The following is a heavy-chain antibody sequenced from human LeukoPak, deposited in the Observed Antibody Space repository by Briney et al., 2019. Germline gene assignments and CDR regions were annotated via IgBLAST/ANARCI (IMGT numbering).Heavy chain of an antibody. D-gene: IGHD6-6*01. CDR2: IRYDGSNK. Sequence: GGSLRLSCAASGFAFSRHGIHWVRQAPGKGLEWVAFIRYDGSNKYYADSVKGRFTISRDNSKNTLYLQMNSLRAEDTAVYYCAKDLRSYSSPSYYFDYWGQGTLDTVSS. J-gene: IGHJ4*02. CDR3: AKDLRSYSSPSYYFDY. CDR1: GFAFSRHG. V-gene: IGHV3-30*02.